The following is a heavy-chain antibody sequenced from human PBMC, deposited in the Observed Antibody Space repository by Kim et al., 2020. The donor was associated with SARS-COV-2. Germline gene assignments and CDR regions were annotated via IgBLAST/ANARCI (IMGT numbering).Heavy chain of an antibody. Sequence: SETLSLTCTVSGGSISSYYWSWIRQPPGKGLEWIGYIYYSGSTNYNPSLKSRVTISVDTSKNQFSLKLSSVTAADTAVYYCARDMAGLQKYYYGMDVWGQGTTVTVSS. V-gene: IGHV4-59*13. D-gene: IGHD3-10*01. CDR2: IYYSGST. CDR3: ARDMAGLQKYYYGMDV. J-gene: IGHJ6*02. CDR1: GGSISSYY.